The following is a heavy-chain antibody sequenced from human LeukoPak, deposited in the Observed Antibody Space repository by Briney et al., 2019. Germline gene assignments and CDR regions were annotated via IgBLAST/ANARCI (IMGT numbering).Heavy chain of an antibody. CDR1: GGSISSYF. CDR3: VRVGPFGMSSGYWFDP. V-gene: IGHV4-59*12. Sequence: SETLSLTCTVSGGSISSYFWSWIRQPPGKGLEWIGYMYYSGSTYYNPSLKSRVTISLDTSKNQFSLNLTSVTAADTAVYYCVRVGPFGMSSGYWFDPWGQGTLVTVSS. D-gene: IGHD3-16*01. J-gene: IGHJ5*02. CDR2: MYYSGST.